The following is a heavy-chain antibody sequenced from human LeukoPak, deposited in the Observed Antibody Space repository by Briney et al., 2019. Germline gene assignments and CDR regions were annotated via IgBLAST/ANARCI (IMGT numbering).Heavy chain of an antibody. D-gene: IGHD4-11*01. CDR1: GGSISSGGYY. CDR2: IYYSGST. Sequence: SETLSLTCTVSGGSISSGGYYWSWIRQHPGKGLEWIGYIYYSGSTYYNPSLKSRVTISVDTSKNQFSLKLSSVTAADTAVYYCARGPMTTWEDWSDPWGQGTLVTVSS. V-gene: IGHV4-31*03. CDR3: ARGPMTTWEDWSDP. J-gene: IGHJ5*02.